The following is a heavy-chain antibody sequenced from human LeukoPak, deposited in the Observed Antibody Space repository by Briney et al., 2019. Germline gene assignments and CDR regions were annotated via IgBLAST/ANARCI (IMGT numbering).Heavy chain of an antibody. Sequence: QSGGSLRLSCAASGFTFDDYAMHWVRQAPGKGLEWVSGISWNSGSIGYADSVKGRFTISRDNAKNSLYLQMNSLRAEDTALYYCARDRVLLGPQVFDYWGQGTLVTVSS. CDR2: ISWNSGSI. CDR1: GFTFDDYA. J-gene: IGHJ4*02. D-gene: IGHD3-10*01. V-gene: IGHV3-9*01. CDR3: ARDRVLLGPQVFDY.